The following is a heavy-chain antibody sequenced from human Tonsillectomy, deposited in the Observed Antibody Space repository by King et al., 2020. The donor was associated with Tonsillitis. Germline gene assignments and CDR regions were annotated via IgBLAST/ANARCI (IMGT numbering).Heavy chain of an antibody. Sequence: VQLVESGGGVVQPGRSLRLSCAASGFTFSSYGMHWVRQAPGKGLEWVAVISFTGSTKYYADSVKGRFTISRDNSKNTLYLQMNSLRAEDTAVYYCARVPFIVVVAAAIDYWGQGTLVTVSS. J-gene: IGHJ4*02. CDR1: GFTFSSYG. V-gene: IGHV3-33*05. CDR2: ISFTGSTK. CDR3: ARVPFIVVVAAAIDY. D-gene: IGHD2-15*01.